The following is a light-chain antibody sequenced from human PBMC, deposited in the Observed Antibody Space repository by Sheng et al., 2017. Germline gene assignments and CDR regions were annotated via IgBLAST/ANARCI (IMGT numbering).Light chain of an antibody. CDR3: QQSHTTPYT. Sequence: DIQMTQSPSSLYASVGDRVTVTCRASQSIGSYLNWYQHKPGKAPKLLIYAASSLQSGVPSRFRGSGSGTEFTLTISSLQPEDFATYYCQQSHTTPYTFGQGTKLEIK. CDR2: AAS. V-gene: IGKV1-39*01. J-gene: IGKJ2*01. CDR1: QSIGSY.